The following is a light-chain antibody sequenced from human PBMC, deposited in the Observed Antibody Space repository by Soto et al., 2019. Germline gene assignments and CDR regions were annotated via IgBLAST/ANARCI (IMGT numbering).Light chain of an antibody. CDR1: QSISSF. Sequence: DIEMTQSPSSLSSSVGDRVTITCRASQSISSFLNWYQQKPGQAPKLLIYAASRLQSGVPSRFSGSGSGTDCTLTISSLQPEDFATYYCQQSYTIPFTFVQGTKLEIK. CDR3: QQSYTIPFT. CDR2: AAS. V-gene: IGKV1-39*01. J-gene: IGKJ2*01.